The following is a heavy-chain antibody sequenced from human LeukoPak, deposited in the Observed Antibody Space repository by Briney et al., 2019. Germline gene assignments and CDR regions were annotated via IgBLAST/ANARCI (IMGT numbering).Heavy chain of an antibody. Sequence: GGSLRLSCAASGFTFSSYGMHWVRQAPGKGLEWVAVISYDGSNKYYADSVKGRFTISRDNSKSTLYLQMNSLRADDTTVYYCANGVSGDSMGYCGQGTLVTVSS. J-gene: IGHJ4*02. CDR3: ANGVSGDSMGY. CDR1: GFTFSSYG. CDR2: ISYDGSNK. V-gene: IGHV3-30*18. D-gene: IGHD2-21*02.